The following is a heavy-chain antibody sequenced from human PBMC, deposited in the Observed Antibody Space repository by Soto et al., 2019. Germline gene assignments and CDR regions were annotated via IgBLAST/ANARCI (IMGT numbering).Heavy chain of an antibody. CDR2: INHSGGT. J-gene: IGHJ4*02. Sequence: KPSETLSLTCAVYGGSFSGYYWSWIRQPPGKGLEWIGEINHSGGTNYNPSLKSRVTISVDTSKNQLSLKLSSVTAADTAVYYCARVLYDFWSGYYNDYWGQGTLVTVSS. CDR1: GGSFSGYY. CDR3: ARVLYDFWSGYYNDY. D-gene: IGHD3-3*01. V-gene: IGHV4-34*01.